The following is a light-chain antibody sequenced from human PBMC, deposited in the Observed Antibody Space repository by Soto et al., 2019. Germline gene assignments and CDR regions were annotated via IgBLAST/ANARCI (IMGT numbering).Light chain of an antibody. V-gene: IGKV1-5*03. CDR2: KAS. CDR3: QHYNSYSEA. J-gene: IGKJ1*01. CDR1: QTISSW. Sequence: DIQMTQSPSTLSGSVGYRFTITCRASQTISSWLAWYQQKPGKAPKLLIYKASTLKSGVPSRFGGSGSGTEFTLTISSLQPDDFATYYCQHYNSYSEAFGQGTKGDIK.